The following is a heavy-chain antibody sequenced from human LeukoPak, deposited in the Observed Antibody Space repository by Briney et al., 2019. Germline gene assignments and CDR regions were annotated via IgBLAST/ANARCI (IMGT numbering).Heavy chain of an antibody. CDR2: TNEHGTT. V-gene: IGHV3-74*01. D-gene: IGHD3-16*01. Sequence: GGSLRLSCAASGFTFSDFWMYWVRQAPGKGLVWISSTNEHGTTAYADSVKGRFTISRDNAKNILCLQMNSLRAEDTAVYYCARVRGGNWGQGTLVTVSS. J-gene: IGHJ4*02. CDR3: ARVRGGN. CDR1: GFTFSDFW.